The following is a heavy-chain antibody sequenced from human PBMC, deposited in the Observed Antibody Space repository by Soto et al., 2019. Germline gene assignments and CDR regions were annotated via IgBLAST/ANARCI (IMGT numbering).Heavy chain of an antibody. CDR1: GGSISSGGYY. CDR3: ARGGIAAAAPPDY. CDR2: IHYSGST. J-gene: IGHJ4*02. D-gene: IGHD6-13*01. Sequence: QVQLQESGPGLVKPSQTLSLTCTVSGGSISSGGYYWSWIRQHPGKGLEWIGYIHYSGSTYYNPALRSRVTISVDTSKNLFSLKLSSVTAADTAVYYCARGGIAAAAPPDYWGQGTLVTVSS. V-gene: IGHV4-31*03.